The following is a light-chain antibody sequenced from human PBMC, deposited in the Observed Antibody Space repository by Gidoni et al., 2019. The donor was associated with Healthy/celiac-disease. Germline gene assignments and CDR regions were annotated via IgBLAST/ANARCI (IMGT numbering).Light chain of an antibody. J-gene: IGKJ5*01. CDR1: QNIITW. Sequence: DIQMTQSPPSVSASVGDRVTITCRASQNIITWLAWYQQKPGKAPKFLIYGASTLHGGVPSRFSGSGSGTEFTLPISSLHPEDFATYYCQQANSFPITFGQGTRLEL. V-gene: IGKV1-12*01. CDR2: GAS. CDR3: QQANSFPIT.